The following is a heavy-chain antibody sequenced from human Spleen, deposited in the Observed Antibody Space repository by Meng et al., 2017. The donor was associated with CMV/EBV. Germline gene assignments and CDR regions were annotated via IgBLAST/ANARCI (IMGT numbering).Heavy chain of an antibody. D-gene: IGHD1-26*01. Sequence: SETLSLTCTVSGGSISSYYWSWIRQPPGKGLEWIGYIYYSGSTNYNPSLKSRVTISVDTSKNQFSLKLSPVTAADTAVYYCARMYSGSYLGYWGQGTLVTVSS. CDR2: IYYSGST. J-gene: IGHJ4*02. CDR1: GGSISSYY. V-gene: IGHV4-59*01. CDR3: ARMYSGSYLGY.